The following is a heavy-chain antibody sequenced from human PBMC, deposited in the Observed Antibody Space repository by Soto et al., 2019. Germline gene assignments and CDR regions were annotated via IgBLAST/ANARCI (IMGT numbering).Heavy chain of an antibody. D-gene: IGHD3-9*01. J-gene: IGHJ4*02. V-gene: IGHV3-23*01. CDR1: GLSISNYG. Sequence: EVQMLESGGGLVKPGRSLRLSCVVSGLSISNYGMTWVRQAPGKGLEWVSTIRGSDGSTYYPDSVKGRFSISRDNSKNTLYLHMNSLRAEDTATYYCAKDVNYDMLAGYYYYWGQGTLVTVSS. CDR2: IRGSDGST. CDR3: AKDVNYDMLAGYYYY.